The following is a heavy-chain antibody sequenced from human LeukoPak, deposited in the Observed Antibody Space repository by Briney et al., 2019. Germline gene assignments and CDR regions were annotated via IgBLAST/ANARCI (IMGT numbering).Heavy chain of an antibody. CDR2: INPSGGST. J-gene: IGHJ4*02. D-gene: IGHD3-22*01. V-gene: IGHV1-46*01. CDR3: ARDGALYSYDSSGYYYLDY. Sequence: ASVKVSCKASGYTFTSYYMHWVRQAPGQGLEWMGIINPSGGSTSYAQKFQGRVTMTRDTLSSTVYMELSSLRSEDTAVYYCARDGALYSYDSSGYYYLDYWGQGTPLTVSS. CDR1: GYTFTSYY.